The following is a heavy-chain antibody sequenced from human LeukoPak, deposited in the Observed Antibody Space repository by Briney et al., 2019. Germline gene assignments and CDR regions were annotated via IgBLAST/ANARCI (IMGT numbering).Heavy chain of an antibody. Sequence: GGALRHSCAASGFTFFNAWMNWVRQTPGRGVEWVGRIRSKADGGTTDYSASVKGRFTISRDDSKNTVYLQMNSLKTEDTAVYYCATAPGYWATAPFDYWGQGTLVTVSS. V-gene: IGHV3-15*01. CDR2: IRSKADGGTT. CDR1: GFTFFNAW. J-gene: IGHJ4*02. CDR3: ATAPGYWATAPFDY. D-gene: IGHD3-22*01.